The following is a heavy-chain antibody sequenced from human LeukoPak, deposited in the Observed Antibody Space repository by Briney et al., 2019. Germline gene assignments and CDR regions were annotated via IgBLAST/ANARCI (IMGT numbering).Heavy chain of an antibody. D-gene: IGHD2-15*01. J-gene: IGHJ4*02. CDR1: GASISPYY. CDR3: AKYRTGSGYVDH. V-gene: IGHV4-59*08. CDR2: IYYSGST. Sequence: SETLSLTCTVSGASISPYYWSWIRQPPGKGLEWIGYIYYSGSTNHNPSLKSRVTMSVDTSKNQFSLKLTSVTAADTAVYYCAKYRTGSGYVDHWGQGTLVTVSS.